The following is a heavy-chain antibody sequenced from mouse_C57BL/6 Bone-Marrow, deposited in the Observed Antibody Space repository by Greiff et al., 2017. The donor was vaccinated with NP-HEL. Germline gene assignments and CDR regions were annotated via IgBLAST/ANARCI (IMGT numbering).Heavy chain of an antibody. CDR2: ISDGGSYT. J-gene: IGHJ3*01. CDR1: GFTFSSYA. Sequence: EVQVVESGGGLVKPGGSLKLSCAASGFTFSSYAMSWVRQTPEKRLEWVATISDGGSYTYYPDNVKGRFTISRDNAKNNLYLQMGHLKSEDTAMYYCARVFAYWGQGTLVTVSA. V-gene: IGHV5-4*01. CDR3: ARVFAY.